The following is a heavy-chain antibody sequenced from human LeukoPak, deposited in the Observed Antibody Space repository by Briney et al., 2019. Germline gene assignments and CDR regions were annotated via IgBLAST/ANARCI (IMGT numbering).Heavy chain of an antibody. J-gene: IGHJ5*02. CDR3: AREFLSVATWFDP. CDR2: INHSGST. Sequence: PSETLSLTCAVYGGSFSGYYWSWIRQPPGKGLEWIGEINHSGSTNYNPSLKSRVTISVDTSKNQFSLKLSSVTAADTAVYYCAREFLSVATWFDPWGQGTLVTVSS. D-gene: IGHD2/OR15-2a*01. V-gene: IGHV4-34*01. CDR1: GGSFSGYY.